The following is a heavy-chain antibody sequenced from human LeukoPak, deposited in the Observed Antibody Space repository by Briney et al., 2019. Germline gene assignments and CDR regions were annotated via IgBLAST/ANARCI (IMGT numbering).Heavy chain of an antibody. D-gene: IGHD6-19*01. CDR1: GFTFSSYE. CDR3: ARIAVAGLENWFDP. Sequence: GGSLRLSCAASGFTFSSYEMNWVRQAPGKGLEWVSYISSSGSTIYYADSVKGRFTISRDNAKNSLYPQMNSLRAEDTAVYYCARIAVAGLENWFDPWGQGTLVTVSS. CDR2: ISSSGSTI. V-gene: IGHV3-48*03. J-gene: IGHJ5*02.